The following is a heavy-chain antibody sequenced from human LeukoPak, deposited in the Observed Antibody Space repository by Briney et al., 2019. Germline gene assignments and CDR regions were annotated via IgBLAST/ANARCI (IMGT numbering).Heavy chain of an antibody. CDR1: GLTLTSYA. V-gene: IGHV3-23*01. D-gene: IGHD5-24*01. Sequence: GGSLRLSCGPSGLTLTSYAMSWVRQAPGEGLEWGSTIIGSAANTYYADSVKGRFTIYRDNAKNSLYLQMNSLRGEDTAVYYCARDPLEGSWYFDLWGRGTLVTVSS. CDR3: ARDPLEGSWYFDL. CDR2: IIGSAANT. J-gene: IGHJ2*01.